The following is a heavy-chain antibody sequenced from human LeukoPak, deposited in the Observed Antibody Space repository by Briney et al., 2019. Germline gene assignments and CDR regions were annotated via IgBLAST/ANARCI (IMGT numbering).Heavy chain of an antibody. CDR3: ARDQWLDY. Sequence: GGSLRLSCAASGFTFSCYGMQWVRQAAGKGLEWVAFIRYDGSNKYYADSVKGRFTISRDNSKNTLYLQMNSLRAEDTAVYYCARDQWLDYWGQGTLVTVSS. CDR2: IRYDGSNK. D-gene: IGHD6-19*01. V-gene: IGHV3-30*02. CDR1: GFTFSCYG. J-gene: IGHJ4*02.